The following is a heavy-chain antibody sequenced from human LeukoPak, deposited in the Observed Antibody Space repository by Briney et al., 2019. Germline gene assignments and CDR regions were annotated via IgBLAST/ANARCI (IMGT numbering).Heavy chain of an antibody. D-gene: IGHD3-10*01. CDR3: ARDDNNYGSGSYYRSVEY. Sequence: PGRSLRLSCAASGFTFSSYGMHWVRQAPGKGLEWVAVIWYDGSNKYYADSVKGRFTISRDNSKNTLYLQMNSLRAEDTAVYYCARDDNNYGSGSYYRSVEYWGQGTLVTVSS. CDR2: IWYDGSNK. J-gene: IGHJ4*02. CDR1: GFTFSSYG. V-gene: IGHV3-33*01.